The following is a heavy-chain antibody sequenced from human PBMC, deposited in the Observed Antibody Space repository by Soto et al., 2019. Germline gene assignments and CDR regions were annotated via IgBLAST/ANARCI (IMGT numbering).Heavy chain of an antibody. CDR1: GYTFTTSA. V-gene: IGHV1-3*04. Sequence: ASVKVSCKASGYTFTTSAIHWVRQAPGQRLEWMGWINTGNGNTKYSENFQGRVTITWDTSASTVYMDLSSLTSEDTALYYCTRGQGNSGYDPLDFWGLGTLVTVS. J-gene: IGHJ4*02. CDR2: INTGNGNT. D-gene: IGHD5-12*01. CDR3: TRGQGNSGYDPLDF.